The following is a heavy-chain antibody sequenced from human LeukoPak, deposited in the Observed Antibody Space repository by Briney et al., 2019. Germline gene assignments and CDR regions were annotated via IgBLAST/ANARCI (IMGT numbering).Heavy chain of an antibody. J-gene: IGHJ4*02. CDR3: ARSPGYCSSTNCYVAGAFDY. CDR2: IYTSGST. D-gene: IGHD2-2*01. Sequence: PSETLSLTCTVSGGSISSGSYYWSWIRQPAGKGLEWIGRIYTSGSTNYNPSLKSRVTISVDTSKNQFSLKLSSVTAADTAVYYCARSPGYCSSTNCYVAGAFDYWGQGTLVTVSS. CDR1: GGSISSGSYY. V-gene: IGHV4-61*02.